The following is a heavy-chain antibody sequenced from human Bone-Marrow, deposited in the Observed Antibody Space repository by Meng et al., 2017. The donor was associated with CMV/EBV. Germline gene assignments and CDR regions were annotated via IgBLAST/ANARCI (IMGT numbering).Heavy chain of an antibody. J-gene: IGHJ3*01. V-gene: IGHV3-7*01. D-gene: IGHD2-15*01. CDR2: IKQDGSEK. CDR1: GFTFSSYW. Sequence: GGSLRLSCAGSGFTFSSYWMSWVRQAPGKGLEWVANIKQDGSEKYYVDSVKGRFTISRDNTKNSLYLQINSLRAEDTALYYCTREVDVSDAFAVFGQGTRVTVSS. CDR3: TREVDVSDAFAV.